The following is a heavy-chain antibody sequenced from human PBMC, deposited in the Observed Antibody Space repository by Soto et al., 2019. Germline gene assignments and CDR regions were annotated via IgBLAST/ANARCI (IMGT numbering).Heavy chain of an antibody. CDR1: GYTFTSYG. CDR2: ISAYNGNT. CDR3: AGDPRIAVAGTSLCDY. D-gene: IGHD6-19*01. V-gene: IGHV1-18*01. Sequence: QVQLVQSGAEVKKPGASVKVSCKASGYTFTSYGISWVRQAPGQGLEWMGWISAYNGNTNYAQKLQGRVTMTTDTSPSTAYMELRSLRSDDTAVYYCAGDPRIAVAGTSLCDYWGQGTLVTVSS. J-gene: IGHJ4*02.